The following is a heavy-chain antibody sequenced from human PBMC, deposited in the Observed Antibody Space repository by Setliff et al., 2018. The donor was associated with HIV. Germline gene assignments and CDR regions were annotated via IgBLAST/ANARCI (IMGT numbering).Heavy chain of an antibody. CDR1: GYTFTGYA. D-gene: IGHD6-6*01. J-gene: IGHJ4*02. V-gene: IGHV1-3*01. CDR3: ARDKYSSSENFDY. Sequence: ASVKVSCKASGYTFTGYAMHWVRQAPGQRLEWMGWINAGNGNTKYSQKLQGRVTMTRDTSTSTVYMELRSLRSEDTAVYYCARDKYSSSENFDYWGQGTLVTVSS. CDR2: INAGNGNT.